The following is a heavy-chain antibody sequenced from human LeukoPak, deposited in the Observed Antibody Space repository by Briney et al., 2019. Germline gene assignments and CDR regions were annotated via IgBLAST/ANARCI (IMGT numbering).Heavy chain of an antibody. D-gene: IGHD3-22*01. CDR2: ISGSGGST. CDR1: GFTFSSYA. CDR3: AMGGYYDSSGYPTSDY. J-gene: IGHJ4*02. V-gene: IGHV3-23*01. Sequence: QPRGSLRLSCAASGFTFSSYAMSWVRQAPGKGLEWVSAISGSGGSTYYADSVKGRFTISRDNSKNTLYLQMNSLRAEDTAVYYCAMGGYYDSSGYPTSDYWGQGTLVTVSS.